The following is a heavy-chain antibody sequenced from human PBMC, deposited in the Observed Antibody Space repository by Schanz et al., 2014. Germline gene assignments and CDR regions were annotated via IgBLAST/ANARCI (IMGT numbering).Heavy chain of an antibody. V-gene: IGHV1-46*01. CDR2: INPTGGNT. J-gene: IGHJ4*02. CDR3: ARELRLEYYFDY. D-gene: IGHD4-17*01. CDR1: GYTFTTYY. Sequence: QVQLVQSGAEVKKPGASVKVSCKASGYTFTTYYMHWVRQAPGQGLEYMAVINPTGGNTAYAQKFQGRVTLTRDTSTSTVYMDLSSLRAEDTAVYYCARELRLEYYFDYWGQGTQVTVSS.